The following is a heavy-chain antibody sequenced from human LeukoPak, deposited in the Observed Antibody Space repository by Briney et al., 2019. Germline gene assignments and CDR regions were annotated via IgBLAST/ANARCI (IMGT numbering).Heavy chain of an antibody. CDR3: ARGWGYYGSGSRTTLWFDP. D-gene: IGHD3-10*01. CDR2: INHSGST. Sequence: SETLSLTCAVYGGSFSGYYWSWIRQPPGKGLEWIGEINHSGSTNYNPSLKSRVTISEDTSKNQFSLKLSSVTAADTAVYYCARGWGYYGSGSRTTLWFDPWGQGTLVTVSS. J-gene: IGHJ5*02. CDR1: GGSFSGYY. V-gene: IGHV4-34*01.